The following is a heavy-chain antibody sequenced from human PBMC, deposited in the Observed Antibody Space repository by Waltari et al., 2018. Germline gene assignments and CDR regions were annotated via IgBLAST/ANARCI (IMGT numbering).Heavy chain of an antibody. Sequence: EVQLVESGGGLVQPGGSLSLSCAASGFTFSDPYLHWVRPAPGTGLEWVGRTRNKANRYTTEYAASGKGRFTISRDDSKNSLYLQMNSLKTEDTAVYYCARVYSSSWWDPPGNDYWGQGTLVTVSS. CDR3: ARVYSSSWWDPPGNDY. V-gene: IGHV3-72*01. D-gene: IGHD6-13*01. CDR1: GFTFSDPY. J-gene: IGHJ4*02. CDR2: TRNKANRYTT.